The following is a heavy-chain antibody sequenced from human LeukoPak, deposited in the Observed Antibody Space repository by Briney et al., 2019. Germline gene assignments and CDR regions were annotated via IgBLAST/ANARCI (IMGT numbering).Heavy chain of an antibody. CDR2: ISSSGGAT. V-gene: IGHV3-23*01. J-gene: IGHJ4*02. CDR1: GFTFSNYA. D-gene: IGHD2-15*01. Sequence: GSLRLSCAASGFTFSNYAMYWVRQAPGKGLEWVSAISSSGGATYYADSVKGRFTISRDNSKNTLYLQMNSLRAEDTAIYYCANGGGSLFDYWGQGTLVTVSS. CDR3: ANGGGSLFDY.